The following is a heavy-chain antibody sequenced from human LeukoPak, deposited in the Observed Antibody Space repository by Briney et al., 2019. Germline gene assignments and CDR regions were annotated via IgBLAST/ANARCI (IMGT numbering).Heavy chain of an antibody. CDR3: TTDPLFSYYGSGPGI. CDR2: ISGSGGST. CDR1: GFTFSSYA. Sequence: PGGSLRLSCAASGFTFSSYAMSWVRQAPGKGLEWVSAISGSGGSTYYADSVKGRFTISRDNSKNTLYLQMNSLKTEDTAVYYCTTDPLFSYYGSGPGIWGQGTMVTVSS. V-gene: IGHV3-23*01. J-gene: IGHJ3*02. D-gene: IGHD3-10*01.